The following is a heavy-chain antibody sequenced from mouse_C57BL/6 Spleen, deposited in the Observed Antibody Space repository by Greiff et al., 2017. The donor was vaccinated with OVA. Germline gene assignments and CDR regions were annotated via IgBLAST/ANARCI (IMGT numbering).Heavy chain of an antibody. D-gene: IGHD2-5*01. CDR3: AREYYSNYLDY. CDR1: GYTFTDYN. Sequence: EVQLQQSGPELVKPGASVKMSCKASGYTFTDYNMHWVKQSHGKSLEWIGYINPNNGGTSYNQKFKGKATLTVNKSSSTADMELLSLTSEDSAVDYCAREYYSNYLDYWGQGTTLTVSS. V-gene: IGHV1-22*01. CDR2: INPNNGGT. J-gene: IGHJ2*01.